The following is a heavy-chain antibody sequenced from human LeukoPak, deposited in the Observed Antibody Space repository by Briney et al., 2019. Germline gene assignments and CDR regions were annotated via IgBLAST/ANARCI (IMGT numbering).Heavy chain of an antibody. J-gene: IGHJ3*02. D-gene: IGHD2-15*01. CDR3: ATTYWAAAFDT. V-gene: IGHV3-23*01. Sequence: GGSLRLSCAASGFTFSTYAMSWVRQAPGKGLEWVSTISGSGGSAYYADSVKGRFTISRDNSKNTLYSQMNNLRAEDTAVYYCATTYWAAAFDTWGQGKLFTVSS. CDR1: GFTFSTYA. CDR2: ISGSGGSA.